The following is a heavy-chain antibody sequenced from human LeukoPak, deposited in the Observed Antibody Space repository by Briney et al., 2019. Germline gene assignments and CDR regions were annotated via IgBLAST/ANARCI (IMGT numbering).Heavy chain of an antibody. CDR3: ARDALTTVTTFDY. J-gene: IGHJ4*02. CDR1: GCTFSSYA. CDR2: IIPILGIA. D-gene: IGHD4-17*01. V-gene: IGHV1-69*04. Sequence: SVKVSCKASGCTFSSYAISWVRQAPGQGLEWMGRIIPILGIANYAQKFQGRVTITADKSTSTAYMELSSLRSEDTAVYYCARDALTTVTTFDYWGQGTLVTVSS.